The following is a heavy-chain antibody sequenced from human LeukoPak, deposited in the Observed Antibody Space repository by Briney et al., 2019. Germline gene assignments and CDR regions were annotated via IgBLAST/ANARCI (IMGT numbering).Heavy chain of an antibody. CDR1: GGAISSYY. J-gene: IGHJ5*02. V-gene: IGHV4-59*01. CDR2: IFYSGTT. CDR3: ARDSGTTGEVKFDP. Sequence: PSETLSLTCTVSGGAISSYYWNWIRQPPGKGLEWIGNIFYSGTTDYNPSLKSRVTISVDTSKNQFSLKLSSVTAADTAVYYCARDSGTTGEVKFDPWGQGSLVTVSS. D-gene: IGHD3-10*01.